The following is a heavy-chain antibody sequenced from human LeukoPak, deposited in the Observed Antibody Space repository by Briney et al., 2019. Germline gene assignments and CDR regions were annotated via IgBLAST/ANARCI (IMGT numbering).Heavy chain of an antibody. D-gene: IGHD1-14*01. CDR1: GYSFTDYW. J-gene: IGHJ4*02. CDR3: ARRILAEPSGFDY. V-gene: IGHV5-51*01. Sequence: GESLKISCKGSGYSFTDYWIGWVRQMPEKGLEWMGIIYPGDSDTRYSPSFQGQVTISADKSISTAYLQWSGLKASDTAMYYCARRILAEPSGFDYWGQGTLVTVSS. CDR2: IYPGDSDT.